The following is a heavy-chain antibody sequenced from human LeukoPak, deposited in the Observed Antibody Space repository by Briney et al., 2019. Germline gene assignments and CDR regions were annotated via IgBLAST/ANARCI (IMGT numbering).Heavy chain of an antibody. CDR3: ARLEITSGGVIAS. CDR1: GYSIRNGYF. J-gene: IGHJ5*02. D-gene: IGHD3-16*02. Sequence: SETLSLTCTVSGYSIRNGYFWGWVRQSPGKGLEWIGNIHQSGSTSYNPSLQSRVTISVDTSKNQFSLKLSSVTAADTAVYYCARLEITSGGVIASWGQGTLVTVSS. V-gene: IGHV4-38-2*02. CDR2: IHQSGST.